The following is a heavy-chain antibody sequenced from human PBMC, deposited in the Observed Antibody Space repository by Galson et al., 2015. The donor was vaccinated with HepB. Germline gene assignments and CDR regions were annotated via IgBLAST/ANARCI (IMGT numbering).Heavy chain of an antibody. Sequence: SLRLSCAASGLTFSDYSMQWIRQAPGKGLEWVSYISSDGRTIHYADSVKGRFTISRDNAQNSLYLQMNSLRVEDTAVYFCASSSAWHWGQGSLVAVSS. CDR1: GLTFSDYS. CDR2: ISSDGRTI. D-gene: IGHD6-19*01. J-gene: IGHJ4*02. V-gene: IGHV3-11*04. CDR3: ASSSAWH.